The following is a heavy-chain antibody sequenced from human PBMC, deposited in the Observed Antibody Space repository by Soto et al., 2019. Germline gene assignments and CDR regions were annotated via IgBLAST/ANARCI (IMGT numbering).Heavy chain of an antibody. CDR1: GFSLSTNGVG. D-gene: IGHD1-26*01. CDR3: AREGAIVPRFFDP. J-gene: IGHJ5*02. CDR2: IYWNDDK. Sequence: QITLKESGPTLVKPTETLTLICTFSGFSLSTNGVGVGWIRQPPGKALEWLALIYWNDDKRYSPSLQSRLTITKDTSKYQVVFTMTNPDPVDTATYYCAREGAIVPRFFDPWGQGILVTVSS. V-gene: IGHV2-5*01.